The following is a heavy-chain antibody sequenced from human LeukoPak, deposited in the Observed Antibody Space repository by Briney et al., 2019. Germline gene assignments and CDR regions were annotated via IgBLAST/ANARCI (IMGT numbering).Heavy chain of an antibody. CDR1: GGSISSSSYY. CDR3: ARHGATGITMVRGVPSPLDY. V-gene: IGHV4-39*01. D-gene: IGHD3-10*01. Sequence: SETLSLTCTVSGGSISSSSYYWGWIRQPPGKGLEWIGSIYYSGSTYYNPSLKSRVTISVDTSKNQFSLKLSSVTAADTAVYYCARHGATGITMVRGVPSPLDYWGQGTLVTVSS. CDR2: IYYSGST. J-gene: IGHJ4*02.